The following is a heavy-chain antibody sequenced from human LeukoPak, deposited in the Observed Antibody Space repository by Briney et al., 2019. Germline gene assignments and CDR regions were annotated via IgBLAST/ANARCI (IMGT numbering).Heavy chain of an antibody. CDR3: ARESFLTLGGYFDY. D-gene: IGHD2-15*01. CDR1: GYTFTSYG. J-gene: IGHJ4*02. Sequence: GASVKVSCKASGYTFTSYGISWVRQAPGQGLEWMGWISAHNGNTNYAQKLQGRVTMTTDTSTSTAYMELRSLRSDDTAVYYCARESFLTLGGYFDYWGQGTLVTVSS. CDR2: ISAHNGNT. V-gene: IGHV1-18*01.